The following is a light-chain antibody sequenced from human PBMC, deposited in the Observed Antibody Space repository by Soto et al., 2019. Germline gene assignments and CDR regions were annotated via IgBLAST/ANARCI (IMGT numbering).Light chain of an antibody. CDR3: QQYNNWPHT. CDR2: GIS. Sequence: EVVVTQSPSTLSVSLGQRATLSCRTSQTVSNNLAWYRQKPSQAPSLLIYGISTRATGLPARFSGTGSGTEFTLTISSLHSEESALYYCQQYNNWPHTFGQGTKLEIK. J-gene: IGKJ2*01. CDR1: QTVSNN. V-gene: IGKV3-15*01.